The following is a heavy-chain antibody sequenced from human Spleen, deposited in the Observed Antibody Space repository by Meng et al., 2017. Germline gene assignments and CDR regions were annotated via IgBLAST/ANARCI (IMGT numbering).Heavy chain of an antibody. D-gene: IGHD3-3*01. V-gene: IGHV4-61*09. CDR3: ARDWSGAPFY. CDR2: IYTSGST. J-gene: IGHJ4*02. CDR1: GGSISSGSYY. Sequence: SETLSLTCIVSGGSISSGSYYWSWIRQPAGKGLEWIGHIYTSGSTYYNPSLKSRVTMSVDTSKSQLSLKLTSVTAADTAVYYCARDWSGAPFYWGQGTLVTVSS.